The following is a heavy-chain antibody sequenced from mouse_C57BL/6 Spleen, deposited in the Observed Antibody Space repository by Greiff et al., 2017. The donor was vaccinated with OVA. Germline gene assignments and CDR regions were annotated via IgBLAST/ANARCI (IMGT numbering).Heavy chain of an antibody. D-gene: IGHD1-1*01. Sequence: VQLQQSGPELVKPGASVKISCKASGYAFSSSWMNWVKQRPGKGLEWIGQIYPGDGDTNYNGKFKGKATLTADKSSSTAYMQLSSLTSEDSAVYFCARHTTVVATRYFDVWGTGTTVTVSS. V-gene: IGHV1-80*01. J-gene: IGHJ1*03. CDR3: ARHTTVVATRYFDV. CDR2: IYPGDGDT. CDR1: GYAFSSSW.